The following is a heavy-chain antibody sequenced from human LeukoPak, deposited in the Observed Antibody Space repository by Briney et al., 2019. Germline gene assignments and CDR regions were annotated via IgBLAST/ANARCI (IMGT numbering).Heavy chain of an antibody. Sequence: GGSLRLSCAASGFTFSSYAMSRVRQAPGKGLEWVSTISGSGGSTYYPDSVKVRFTIGRYNSKNTLDLQMNSLRAEDTALYYCAKPHHIPTGTDGHFDYRRQGTLVTVSS. V-gene: IGHV3-23*01. CDR1: GFTFSSYA. D-gene: IGHD1-1*01. CDR3: AKPHHIPTGTDGHFDY. J-gene: IGHJ4*02. CDR2: ISGSGGST.